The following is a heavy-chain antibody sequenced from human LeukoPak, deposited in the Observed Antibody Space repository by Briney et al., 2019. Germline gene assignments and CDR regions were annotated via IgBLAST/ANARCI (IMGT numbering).Heavy chain of an antibody. D-gene: IGHD1-1*01. CDR2: VDPENGET. J-gene: IGHJ4*02. V-gene: IGHV1-69-2*01. Sequence: GATVKLSCKASGYTFSDYYIHWIQQGPGKGLEWMGSVDPENGETLYAQKFRGRVTFTADTPTETTYMELSGLGSEDTAVYFCARWASATGFFDYWGQGALVTVSS. CDR1: GYTFSDYY. CDR3: ARWASATGFFDY.